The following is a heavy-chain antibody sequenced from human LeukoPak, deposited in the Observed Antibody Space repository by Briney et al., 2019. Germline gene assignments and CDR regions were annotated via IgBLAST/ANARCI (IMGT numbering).Heavy chain of an antibody. V-gene: IGHV1-8*01. CDR3: ARRFSKDAFDI. Sequence: ASVKVSCKASGYTLTSYDINWVRQATGQGLEWMGWMNPNRGNTGYAQKFQGRVTMTRNTSISTAYMELSRLRSKDTAVYYRARRFSKDAFDIWGEGTMVTVSS. CDR1: GYTLTSYD. D-gene: IGHD2/OR15-2a*01. CDR2: MNPNRGNT. J-gene: IGHJ3*02.